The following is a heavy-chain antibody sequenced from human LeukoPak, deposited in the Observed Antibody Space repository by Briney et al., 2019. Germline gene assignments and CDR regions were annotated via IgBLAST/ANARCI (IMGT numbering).Heavy chain of an antibody. CDR1: GYTFTSYG. V-gene: IGHV1-18*01. Sequence: VASVKVSCKASGYTFTSYGISWVRQSPGQGLEWMGWISAYNGNTNYAQKLQGRVTMTTDTSTSTAYMELRSLRSDDTAVYYCASTNYYDSSGYYFDYWGQGTLVTVSS. CDR3: ASTNYYDSSGYYFDY. D-gene: IGHD3-22*01. CDR2: ISAYNGNT. J-gene: IGHJ4*02.